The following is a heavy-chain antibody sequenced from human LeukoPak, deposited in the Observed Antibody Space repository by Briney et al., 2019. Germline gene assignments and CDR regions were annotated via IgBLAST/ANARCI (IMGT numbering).Heavy chain of an antibody. J-gene: IGHJ4*02. V-gene: IGHV4-34*01. Sequence: SETLSLTCAVYGGSFSGYYWSWIRQPPGKGLEWIGEINHSGSTNYNPSLKSRVTISVDTSKNQFSLKLSSVTAADTAVYYCARFRAFRPYHFDYWGQGTLVTVSS. D-gene: IGHD2/OR15-2a*01. CDR3: ARFRAFRPYHFDY. CDR1: GGSFSGYY. CDR2: INHSGST.